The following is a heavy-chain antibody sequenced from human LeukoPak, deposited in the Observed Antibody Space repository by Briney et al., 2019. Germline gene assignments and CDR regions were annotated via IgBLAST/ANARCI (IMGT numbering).Heavy chain of an antibody. CDR3: ARDIGYYYDSSGPADY. V-gene: IGHV3-33*01. CDR2: IWYDGSNK. CDR1: GFTFSSYG. Sequence: GGSLRLSCAASGFTFSSYGMHWVCQAPGKGLEWVAVIWYDGSNKYYADSVKGRFTISRDNSKNTLYLQMNSLRAEDTAVYYCARDIGYYYDSSGPADYWGQGTLVTVSS. J-gene: IGHJ4*02. D-gene: IGHD3-22*01.